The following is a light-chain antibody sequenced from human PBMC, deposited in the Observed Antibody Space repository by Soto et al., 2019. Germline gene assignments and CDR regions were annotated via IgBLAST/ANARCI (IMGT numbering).Light chain of an antibody. CDR1: QSVSSRY. CDR3: QQYNNWPS. CDR2: DAS. V-gene: IGKV3-11*01. Sequence: EIVLTQSPGTLSLSPGERATLSCRASQSVSSRYLAWYQQKPGQAPRLLIYDASNRATGIPARFSGSGSGTDFALTISSLEPEDFAVYFCQQYNNWPSFGQGTRLEI. J-gene: IGKJ5*01.